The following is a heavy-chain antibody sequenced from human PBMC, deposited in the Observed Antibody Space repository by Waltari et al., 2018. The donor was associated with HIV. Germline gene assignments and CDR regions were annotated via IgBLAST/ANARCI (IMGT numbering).Heavy chain of an antibody. D-gene: IGHD3-10*01. CDR3: AKFRGSGSDY. CDR1: GFTFEGYA. V-gene: IGHV3-23*01. CDR2: ISGSGGST. J-gene: IGHJ4*02. Sequence: EVQLLESGGGLVQPGGSLRLSCAASGFTFEGYAMTWVRLAPGKGLEWVSGISGSGGSTFYADSVKGLFAISRDNSKNTLYLQMNTLRAEDTAVYYCAKFRGSGSDYWGQGAQVTVSS.